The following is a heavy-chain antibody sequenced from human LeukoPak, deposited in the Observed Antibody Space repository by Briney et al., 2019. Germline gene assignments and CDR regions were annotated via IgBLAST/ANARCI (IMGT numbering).Heavy chain of an antibody. CDR1: GFTFSDYY. CDR3: ARDTILDPYYYDSSATGAFDI. J-gene: IGHJ3*02. V-gene: IGHV3-11*04. Sequence: PGGSLRLSCAASGFTFSDYYMSWIRQAPGKGLERVSYISSSGSTIYYADSVKGRFTISRDNAKNSLYLQMNSLRAEDTAVYYCARDTILDPYYYDSSATGAFDIWGQGTMVTVSS. CDR2: ISSSGSTI. D-gene: IGHD3-22*01.